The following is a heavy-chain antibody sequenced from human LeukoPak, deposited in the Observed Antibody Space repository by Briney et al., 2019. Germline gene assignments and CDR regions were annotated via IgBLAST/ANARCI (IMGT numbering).Heavy chain of an antibody. CDR2: IRYDGINK. CDR3: GKDIATMRWLRPDPSIDY. J-gene: IGHJ4*02. CDR1: GFTFSNYG. Sequence: GGSLTLSREASGFTFSNYGMHWVRQAPGKGLEWVSFIRYDGINKYYPDSVKGRFTISRDNSKDTLYLQINSLRAEDTAVYYCGKDIATMRWLRPDPSIDYWGQGTLVTVSS. V-gene: IGHV3-30*02. D-gene: IGHD5-12*01.